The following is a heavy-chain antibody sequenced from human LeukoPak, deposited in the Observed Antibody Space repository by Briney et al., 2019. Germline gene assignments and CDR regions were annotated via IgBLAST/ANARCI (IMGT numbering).Heavy chain of an antibody. J-gene: IGHJ3*02. V-gene: IGHV4-4*07. CDR2: IYTGGSA. D-gene: IGHD6-13*01. Sequence: SETLSLTCTVSGGSISSYYWSWIRQPAGKGLEWIGRIYTGGSANYNPSLKSRVTMSADTSKNQVSLKLTSVTAADTAVYYCARHSITAGTEYAFDIWGQGTMVTVSS. CDR3: ARHSITAGTEYAFDI. CDR1: GGSISSYY.